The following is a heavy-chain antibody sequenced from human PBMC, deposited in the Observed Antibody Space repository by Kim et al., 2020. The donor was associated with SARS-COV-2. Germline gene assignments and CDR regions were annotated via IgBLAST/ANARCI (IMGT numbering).Heavy chain of an antibody. D-gene: IGHD2-21*02. CDR3: TVVVTAPVQGDI. CDR1: GFTFNNAW. J-gene: IGHJ3*02. V-gene: IGHV3-15*01. Sequence: GGSLRLSCAASGFTFNNAWMTWVRQAPGKGLEWVGRIKSKTDGGTTDYAAPVKGRFTISRDSSKNTLYLQMNSLKTEDTAIYYCTVVVTAPVQGDIWGQGTMVTVSS. CDR2: IKSKTDGGTT.